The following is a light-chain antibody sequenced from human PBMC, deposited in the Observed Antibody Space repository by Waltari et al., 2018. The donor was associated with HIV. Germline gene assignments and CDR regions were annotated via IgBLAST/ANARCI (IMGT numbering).Light chain of an antibody. CDR2: DVS. Sequence: QSALTQPASVSGSPGQSITISCTGTSSDVGGYNYVSWYQQHPGKAPKLVIYDVSERPSGVSNRFSCSKSGNTASLTISGLQAEDEADYNCCSYAGSSTLLFGGGTKVTVL. J-gene: IGLJ2*01. V-gene: IGLV2-23*01. CDR3: CSYAGSSTLL. CDR1: SSDVGGYNY.